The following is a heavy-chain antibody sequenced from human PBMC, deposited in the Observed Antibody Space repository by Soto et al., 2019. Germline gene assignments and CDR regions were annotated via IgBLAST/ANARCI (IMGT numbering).Heavy chain of an antibody. D-gene: IGHD5-18*01. CDR2: ISVYDGNT. CDR1: GYTFTSYG. V-gene: IGHV1-18*04. CDR3: ARAYSYGSYWFFDL. J-gene: IGHJ2*01. Sequence: QVQLVQSGAEARKPGASVKVSCKASGYTFTSYGITWVRQAPGQGLEWMGWISVYDGNTHYAQKLQGRVTMTTDTSTSTDYMELWSLSYDDTAVYYCARAYSYGSYWFFDLWGLGTLVTVSS.